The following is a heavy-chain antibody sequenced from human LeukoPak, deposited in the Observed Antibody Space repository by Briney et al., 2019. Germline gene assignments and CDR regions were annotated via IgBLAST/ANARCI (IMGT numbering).Heavy chain of an antibody. CDR2: INPSGGST. CDR1: GYTFTSYY. J-gene: IGHJ4*02. D-gene: IGHD3-22*01. V-gene: IGHV1-46*01. CDR3: ARGPRTYYYDSSGYYYGD. Sequence: ASVKVSCKASGYTFTSYYMHWVRQAPGQGLEWMGIINPSGGSTSYAQKFQGRVTMTRDTSTSTVYMELSSVRSEDTAVYYCARGPRTYYYDSSGYYYGDWGQGTLVTVSS.